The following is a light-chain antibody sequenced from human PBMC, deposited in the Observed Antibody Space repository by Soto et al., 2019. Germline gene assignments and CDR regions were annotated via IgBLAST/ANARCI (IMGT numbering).Light chain of an antibody. CDR3: HQANSFPHT. Sequence: DLQMTQSPSSVSASVGDRVTITCRASQGISSWLARYQQKPGKAPKLLIYAASSLQSGVPSRFSGSGSGTDFTLTISSLQPEDFATYYCHQANSFPHTFGQGTRLEIK. CDR1: QGISSW. J-gene: IGKJ5*01. V-gene: IGKV1-12*01. CDR2: AAS.